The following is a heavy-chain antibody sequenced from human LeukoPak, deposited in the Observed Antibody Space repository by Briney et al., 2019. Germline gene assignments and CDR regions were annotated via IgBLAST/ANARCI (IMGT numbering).Heavy chain of an antibody. V-gene: IGHV4-39*07. CDR2: IYYSGST. Sequence: PSETLSLTCTVSGGSISSSSYYWGWIRQPPGKGLEWIGSIYYSGSTYYNPSLKSRVTISVDTSKNQFSLKLSSVTAADTAVYYCARVNSSSWLEVGAFDIWGQGTMVTVSS. CDR3: ARVNSSSWLEVGAFDI. J-gene: IGHJ3*02. D-gene: IGHD6-13*01. CDR1: GGSISSSSYY.